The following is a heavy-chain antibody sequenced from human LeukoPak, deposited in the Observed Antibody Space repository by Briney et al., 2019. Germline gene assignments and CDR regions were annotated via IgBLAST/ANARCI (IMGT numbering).Heavy chain of an antibody. CDR1: GFTFSSYA. V-gene: IGHV3-23*01. J-gene: IGHJ4*02. CDR2: ISGSGGST. Sequence: PGGSLRLSCAASGFTFSSYAMSWVRQAPGKGLEWVSTISGSGGSTYYADSVKGRFTISRDNSKNTLYLQMNSLRAEDAAVYYCAKDIVATIWKTYFDYWGQGTLVTVSS. D-gene: IGHD5-12*01. CDR3: AKDIVATIWKTYFDY.